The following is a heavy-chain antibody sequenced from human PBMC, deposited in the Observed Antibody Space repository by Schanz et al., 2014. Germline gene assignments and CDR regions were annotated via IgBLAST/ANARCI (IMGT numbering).Heavy chain of an antibody. D-gene: IGHD3-10*01. J-gene: IGHJ4*02. CDR2: IWFDGTNK. CDR1: GFTLSSYG. V-gene: IGHV3-33*06. CDR3: AKDGIMVQGVIWERYFDS. Sequence: QVQLVESGGGVVQPGRSLRLSCSASGFTLSSYGMHWVRQAPGKGLEWLAVIWFDGTNKYNADSVKGRFTISRDTSKNSLYLQMNSLRAEDTALYYCAKDGIMVQGVIWERYFDSWGQGTLVTVSS.